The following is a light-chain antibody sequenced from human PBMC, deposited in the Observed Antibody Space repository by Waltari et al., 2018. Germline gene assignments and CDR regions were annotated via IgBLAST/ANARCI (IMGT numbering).Light chain of an antibody. CDR3: QQDYTTPYT. J-gene: IGKJ2*01. CDR2: SAS. CDR1: QGINKE. Sequence: DIQMTQSPSSLSASVGDRVTVTCRASQGINKELSWSQQKPGQAPTLLIYSASNLQTGVSSRFSGSGSGTVFSLTISSLQPEDVATYYCQQDYTTPYTFGQGTKVEIK. V-gene: IGKV1-27*01.